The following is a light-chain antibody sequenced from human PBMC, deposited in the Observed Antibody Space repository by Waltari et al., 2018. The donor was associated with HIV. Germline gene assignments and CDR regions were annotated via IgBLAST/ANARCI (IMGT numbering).Light chain of an antibody. CDR1: SSNVGVDDL. V-gene: IGLV2-23*02. Sequence: QSALTQPASVSGSPGQSITISCPGTSSNVGVDDLVSWYQQHPGEAPKLIIYEVTKRPSGVSNRFSGSKSGNTASLTISGLQAEDEADYYCCSCPRSGIRYVFGTGTKVTVL. CDR2: EVT. CDR3: CSCPRSGIRYV. J-gene: IGLJ1*01.